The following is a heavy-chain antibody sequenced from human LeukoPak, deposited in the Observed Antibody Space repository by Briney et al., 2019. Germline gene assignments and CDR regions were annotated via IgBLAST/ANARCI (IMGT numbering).Heavy chain of an antibody. CDR2: IYYSGST. CDR3: ARRLRDDKVIHTKFYYYGMDV. Sequence: SETLSLTCTVSGGSISSYYWSWIRQPPGKGLEWIGYIYYSGSTNYNPSLKSRVTISVDTSKNQFSLKLSSVTAADTAVYYCARRLRDDKVIHTKFYYYGMDVWGQGTTVTVSS. V-gene: IGHV4-59*08. D-gene: IGHD3-16*02. CDR1: GGSISSYY. J-gene: IGHJ6*02.